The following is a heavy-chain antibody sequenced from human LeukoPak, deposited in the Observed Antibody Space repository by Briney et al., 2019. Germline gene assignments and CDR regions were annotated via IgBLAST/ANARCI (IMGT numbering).Heavy chain of an antibody. CDR1: GLTFSDYA. D-gene: IGHD4-11*01. V-gene: IGHV3-23*05. J-gene: IGHJ4*02. Sequence: HSGGSLRLSCVASGLTFSDYAMNWVRQAPGKGLEWVSTFKTKYNQVYYAESVRGRFTISTDSSKNTVYLQMNSLRAEDTALYYCARSVPDYTRFDYWGQGALVTVSS. CDR2: FKTKYNQV. CDR3: ARSVPDYTRFDY.